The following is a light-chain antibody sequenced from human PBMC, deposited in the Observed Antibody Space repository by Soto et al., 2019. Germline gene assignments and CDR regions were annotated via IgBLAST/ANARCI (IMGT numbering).Light chain of an antibody. CDR3: QQYNNYPYT. J-gene: IGKJ2*01. Sequence: DIQMTQSPSTLSASVGDRVTITCRASQSISSSLAWYQQKPGKAPYLLPFGASTLNSGAPSRFSGSGSGTEFTLTISSLQPDDFATYYCQQYNNYPYTFGQGTRLE. CDR2: GAS. CDR1: QSISSS. V-gene: IGKV1-5*01.